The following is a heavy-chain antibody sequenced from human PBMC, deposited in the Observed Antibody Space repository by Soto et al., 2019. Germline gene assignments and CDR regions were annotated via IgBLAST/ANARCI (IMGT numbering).Heavy chain of an antibody. Sequence: PWETLSLTCTVSGESISSSGSYWSWIRQHPGKGLEWIGYIYYSGSTYYNPSLKSRVTISVDTSKNQFSLKLSSVTAADTAVYYCARLHYGSGSYGWFDPWGQGTLVTVSS. J-gene: IGHJ5*02. D-gene: IGHD3-10*01. CDR3: ARLHYGSGSYGWFDP. CDR2: IYYSGST. CDR1: GESISSSGSY. V-gene: IGHV4-31*03.